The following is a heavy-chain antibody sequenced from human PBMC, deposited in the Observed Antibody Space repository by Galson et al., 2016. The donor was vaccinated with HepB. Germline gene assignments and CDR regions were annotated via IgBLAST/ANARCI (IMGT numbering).Heavy chain of an antibody. CDR3: ARGVSDGWFYWYFDL. D-gene: IGHD5-24*01. J-gene: IGHJ2*01. Sequence: CAISGDSVSSNSAAGTWIRQSPSRGLEWLGRTYYRSTWHEDYALSVKSRITINPDTSKNQFSLQLNSVTPEDTAVYFCARGVSDGWFYWYFDLWGRGTLVTVSS. CDR1: GDSVSSNSAA. CDR2: TYYRSTWHE. V-gene: IGHV6-1*01.